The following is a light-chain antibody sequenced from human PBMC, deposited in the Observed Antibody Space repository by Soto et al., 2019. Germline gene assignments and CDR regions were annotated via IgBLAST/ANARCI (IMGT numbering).Light chain of an antibody. CDR1: QDITNY. J-gene: IGKJ2*01. CDR3: QQYDSFPYT. Sequence: DIQMTQSPSSLSASVGDRVTITCQASQDITNYLNWLQLKPGKAPKVLIYDASNLETGVPSRFSGTGSGTHFSFPISSLQPEDIAKYYCQQYDSFPYTFGQGTKLEIK. CDR2: DAS. V-gene: IGKV1-33*01.